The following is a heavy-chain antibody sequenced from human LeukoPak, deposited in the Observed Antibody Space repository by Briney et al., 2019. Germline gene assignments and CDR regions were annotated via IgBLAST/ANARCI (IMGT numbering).Heavy chain of an antibody. CDR1: GFTFGDYA. CDR3: AGTDSGIYSRWFDY. D-gene: IGHD1-26*01. V-gene: IGHV3-43D*04. Sequence: GGSLRLSCAASGFTFGDYAMQWVRQAPGKGLEWVSLISWDASSTYYADSVKGRFTISRDNSKNSLYLQMNSLRAEDTALYYCAGTDSGIYSRWFDYWGQGTLVTVSS. CDR2: ISWDASST. J-gene: IGHJ4*02.